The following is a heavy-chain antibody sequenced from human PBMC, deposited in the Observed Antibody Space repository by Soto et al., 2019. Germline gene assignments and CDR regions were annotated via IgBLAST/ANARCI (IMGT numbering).Heavy chain of an antibody. CDR3: ATNMITFAGVRGQGV. V-gene: IGHV1-24*01. D-gene: IGHD3-16*01. CDR1: GYTLTELS. CDR2: FDPEDDAT. J-gene: IGHJ6*04. Sequence: ASVKVSCKVSGYTLTELSMHWVRQAPGQGLEWMGRFDPEDDATIYAQKFQGRVTMTEDTSTDTAYMELSSMRSEDTAVYYCATNMITFAGVRGQGVWGKRTQFPASS.